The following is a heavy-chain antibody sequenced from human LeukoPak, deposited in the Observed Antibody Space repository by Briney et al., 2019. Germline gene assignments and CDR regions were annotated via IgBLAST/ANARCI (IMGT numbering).Heavy chain of an antibody. V-gene: IGHV3-66*02. Sequence: GGSLSLSCAVSGFTVSSNYMTWVRQAPGKGQEWVSLIYSGGSTYSADSVKGRFTISRDNSKNTLYLQMNCLRVEDTAVYYCARGISSSTCCHFDYWGQGTLVTVSS. D-gene: IGHD2/OR15-2a*01. CDR2: IYSGGST. J-gene: IGHJ4*02. CDR1: GFTVSSNY. CDR3: ARGISSSTCCHFDY.